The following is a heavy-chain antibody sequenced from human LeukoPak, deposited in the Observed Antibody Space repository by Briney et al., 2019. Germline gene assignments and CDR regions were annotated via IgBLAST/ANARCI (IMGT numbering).Heavy chain of an antibody. CDR1: GGSISSSGYC. CDR3: ARGAATGTFQYGY. Sequence: PSETLSLTCTVSGGSISSSGYCWGWIRQPPGKGLEWIGRIYTSGSTNYNPSLKSRVSISMDTSKNQFSLKLSSVTAADTAVYYCARGAATGTFQYGYWGQGTLVTVSS. J-gene: IGHJ4*02. CDR2: IYTSGST. V-gene: IGHV4-61*02. D-gene: IGHD1-1*01.